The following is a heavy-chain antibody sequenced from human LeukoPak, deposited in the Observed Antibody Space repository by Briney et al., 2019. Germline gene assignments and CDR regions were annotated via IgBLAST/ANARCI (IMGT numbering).Heavy chain of an antibody. D-gene: IGHD2-15*01. CDR2: IRYDGSNK. J-gene: IGHJ4*02. V-gene: IGHV3-30*02. CDR3: ANSGLNRFEY. Sequence: GGSLRLSCAASGFTFSSYGMHWVRQAPGKGLEWVAFIRYDGSNKYYADSVKGRFSISRDNSKNTLYLQVNSLRADDTAVYYCANSGLNRFEYWGQGALVTVSS. CDR1: GFTFSSYG.